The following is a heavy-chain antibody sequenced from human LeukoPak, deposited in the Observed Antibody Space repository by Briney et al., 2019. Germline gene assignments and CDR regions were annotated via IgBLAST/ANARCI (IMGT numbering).Heavy chain of an antibody. Sequence: GGSLRLSCAASGFTVSSNYMSWVRQAPGKGLEWVSVIYSGGSTYYADSVKGRFTISRDNSKNTLYLQMNSLRAEDTAVYYCARAPCSSTSCYSLNWGQGTLVTVSS. J-gene: IGHJ4*02. V-gene: IGHV3-53*01. D-gene: IGHD2-2*02. CDR3: ARAPCSSTSCYSLN. CDR2: IYSGGST. CDR1: GFTVSSNY.